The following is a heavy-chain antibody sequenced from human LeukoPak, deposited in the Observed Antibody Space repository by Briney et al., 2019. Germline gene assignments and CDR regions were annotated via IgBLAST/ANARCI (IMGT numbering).Heavy chain of an antibody. CDR2: IYYTGST. V-gene: IGHV4-59*12. CDR3: ARCYGSGSYCVY. CDR1: GGSISSDY. D-gene: IGHD3-10*01. Sequence: SETLSLTCHVSGGSISSDYWSWIRQPPGKGLEWIGYIYYTGSTNYNPSLKSRVTISVDTSKDQFSLKLSSVTAADTAVYYCARCYGSGSYCVYWGQGTLVTVSS. J-gene: IGHJ4*02.